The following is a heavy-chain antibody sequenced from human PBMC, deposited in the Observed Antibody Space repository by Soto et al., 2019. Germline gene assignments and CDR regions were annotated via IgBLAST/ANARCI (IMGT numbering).Heavy chain of an antibody. D-gene: IGHD1-26*01. Sequence: SETLSLTCTVSGGSVTSSSYYWGWVRQPPGKGGEWIGNIYYSGSTYYNPSLKSRVTISIETSKNHLSLKLTSVTAADTAVYYCAGRPPGGVLVGWGQGTLVTVSS. CDR2: IYYSGST. V-gene: IGHV4-39*02. CDR1: GGSVTSSSYY. J-gene: IGHJ4*02. CDR3: AGRPPGGVLVG.